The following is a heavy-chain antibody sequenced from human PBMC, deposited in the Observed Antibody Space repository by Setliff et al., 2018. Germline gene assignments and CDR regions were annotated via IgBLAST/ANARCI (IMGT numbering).Heavy chain of an antibody. CDR1: GYTSTRYA. CDR3: ARDSSGWSGFSRLVGVYYYYMDV. CDR2: INTNTGNP. J-gene: IGHJ6*03. Sequence: GASVKVSCKASGYTSTRYAMNWVRQAPGQGLEWMGWINTNTGNPTYAQGFTGRFVFSLDTSVSTAYLQISSLKAEDTAVYYCARDSSGWSGFSRLVGVYYYYMDVWGKGTTVTVSS. D-gene: IGHD6-19*01. V-gene: IGHV7-4-1*02.